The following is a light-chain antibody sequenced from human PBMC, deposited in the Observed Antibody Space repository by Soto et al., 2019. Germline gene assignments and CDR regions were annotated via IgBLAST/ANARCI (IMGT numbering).Light chain of an antibody. CDR1: QGISTY. CDR2: AAS. CDR3: QQSNSITWT. J-gene: IGKJ1*01. Sequence: DIQMTQSPSSLSASVGERVTITCRASQGISTYLNWYQQKPGKAPKVLIYAASSLQSGVPSRFSGSGSETDFTLTISSLQPEDFATYSCQQSNSITWTFGQGTKVEIK. V-gene: IGKV1-39*01.